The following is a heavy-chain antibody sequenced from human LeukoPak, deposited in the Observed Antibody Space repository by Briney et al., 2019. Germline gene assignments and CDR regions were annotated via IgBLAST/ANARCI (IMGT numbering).Heavy chain of an antibody. CDR2: IYTSGSA. D-gene: IGHD3-10*01. Sequence: SQTLSLTCTVSGGSISSGSYYWSWIRQPAGKGLEWIGRIYTSGSANYNPSLKRRVTISVDTSKNQFSLKLSSVTAADTAVYYCARDQYYYGSGSSNPTYYYYYYYMDVWGKGTTVTVSS. CDR3: ARDQYYYGSGSSNPTYYYYYYYMDV. CDR1: GGSISSGSYY. J-gene: IGHJ6*03. V-gene: IGHV4-61*02.